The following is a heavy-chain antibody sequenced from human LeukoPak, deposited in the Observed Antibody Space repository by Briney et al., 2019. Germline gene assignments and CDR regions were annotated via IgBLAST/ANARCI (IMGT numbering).Heavy chain of an antibody. CDR1: GFTFSSYG. Sequence: GGSLRLSCAASGFTFSSYGMHWVRQAPGKGLEWVAVISYDGSNKYYADSVKGRFTISRDNSKNTLYLQMNSLRAEDTAVYYCASLWDGSGSYYNPNWFDPWGQGTLVTVSS. V-gene: IGHV3-30*03. D-gene: IGHD3-10*01. CDR3: ASLWDGSGSYYNPNWFDP. J-gene: IGHJ5*02. CDR2: ISYDGSNK.